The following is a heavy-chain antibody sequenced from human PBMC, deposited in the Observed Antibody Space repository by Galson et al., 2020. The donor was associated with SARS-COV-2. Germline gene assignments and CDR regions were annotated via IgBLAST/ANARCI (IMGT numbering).Heavy chain of an antibody. CDR2: IYPGDSDT. Sequence: GESLKISCKASGYSFTNYWIGWVRQMPGKGLEWMGIIYPGDSDTRYSPSLQGQVTISADKSISTAYLQWSSLKASDTAMYYCARHLGSGHEGSYAYLWGQGTLVTVSS. J-gene: IGHJ5*02. V-gene: IGHV5-51*01. CDR1: GYSFTNYW. CDR3: ARHLGSGHEGSYAYL. D-gene: IGHD5-18*01.